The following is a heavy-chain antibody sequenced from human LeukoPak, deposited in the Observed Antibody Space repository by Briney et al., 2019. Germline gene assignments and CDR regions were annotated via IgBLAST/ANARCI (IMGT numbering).Heavy chain of an antibody. CDR2: IFWNDDK. J-gene: IGHJ4*02. CDR3: AHRSRYSSGWYYFDY. CDR1: GFSLTTSGVG. D-gene: IGHD6-19*01. V-gene: IGHV2-5*01. Sequence: KMSGPTLVNPTQPLTLTCTFSGFSLTTSGVGVGWIRHPPGKALEWLALIFWNDDKRYSPSLKSRLTITKDTSKNQVVLTMTNMDPVDTATYYCAHRSRYSSGWYYFDYWGQGNLGNVSS.